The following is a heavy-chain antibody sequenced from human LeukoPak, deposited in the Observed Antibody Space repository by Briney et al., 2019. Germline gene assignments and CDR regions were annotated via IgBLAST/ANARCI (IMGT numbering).Heavy chain of an antibody. D-gene: IGHD6-19*01. CDR2: ISGSGGST. CDR3: AKAQYSSGWTGY. J-gene: IGHJ4*02. Sequence: GGSLRLSCAASGFTFSSYAMSWVRQAPGKGLEWVSAISGSGGSTYYTDSVKGRFTISRDNSKNTLYLRMNSLRAEDTAVYYCAKAQYSSGWTGYWGQGTLVTVSS. V-gene: IGHV3-23*01. CDR1: GFTFSSYA.